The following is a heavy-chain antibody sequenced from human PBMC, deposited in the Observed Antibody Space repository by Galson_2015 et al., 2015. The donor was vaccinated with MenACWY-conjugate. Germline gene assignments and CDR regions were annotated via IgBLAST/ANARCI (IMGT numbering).Heavy chain of an antibody. Sequence: SLRLSCAASGFTVSDHYMDWVRQAPGKGLEWVVRTRNKANRYSTEYAASVKGRFSISRDDSRNSLYLQMNSLETEDTAVYYCVRSGAYRHFDCWGQGTLVTVSS. CDR3: VRSGAYRHFDC. V-gene: IGHV3-72*01. J-gene: IGHJ4*02. CDR1: GFTVSDHY. CDR2: TRNKANRYST. D-gene: IGHD1-26*01.